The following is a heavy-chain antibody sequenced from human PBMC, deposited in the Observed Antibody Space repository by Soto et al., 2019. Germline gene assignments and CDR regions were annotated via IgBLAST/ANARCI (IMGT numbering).Heavy chain of an antibody. J-gene: IGHJ6*02. D-gene: IGHD1-20*01. CDR1: GYNFTGYG. V-gene: IGHV1-18*04. CDR3: ASDGNCSDGYYYYCMDG. Sequence: ASVKVSCKASGYNFTGYGISWVRQAPGQGLEWMGWISAYNGNTNYAQKLPGRVTMTTDTSTSTAYMEPSSLRADHTAVYSCASDGNCSDGYYYYCMDGWGQGTRVTVSS. CDR2: ISAYNGNT.